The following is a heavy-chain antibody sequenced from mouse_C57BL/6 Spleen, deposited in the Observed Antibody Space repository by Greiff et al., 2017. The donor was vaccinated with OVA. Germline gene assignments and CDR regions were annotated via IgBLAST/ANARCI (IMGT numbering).Heavy chain of an antibody. CDR1: GYTFTDYN. D-gene: IGHD3-2*02. V-gene: IGHV1-22*01. CDR2: INPNNGGT. CDR3: ARGLRRSEDY. Sequence: VHVKQSGPELVKPGASVKMSCKASGYTFTDYNMHWVKQSHGKSLEWIGYINPNNGGTSYNQKFKGKATLTVNKSSSTAYMELRSLTSEDSAVYYCARGLRRSEDYWGQGTTLTVSS. J-gene: IGHJ2*01.